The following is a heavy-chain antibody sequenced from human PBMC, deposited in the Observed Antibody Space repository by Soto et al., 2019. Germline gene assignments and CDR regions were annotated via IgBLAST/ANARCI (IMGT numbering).Heavy chain of an antibody. V-gene: IGHV4-34*01. CDR2: INHSGST. Sequence: SETLSLTCAVYGGSFSGYYWSWIRQPPGKGLEWIGEINHSGSTNYNPSLKSRVTISVDTSKNQFSLKLSSVTAADTAVYYCARGFGYDYGSGSYSPLAFDIWGQGTMVTVSS. J-gene: IGHJ3*02. D-gene: IGHD3-10*01. CDR3: ARGFGYDYGSGSYSPLAFDI. CDR1: GGSFSGYY.